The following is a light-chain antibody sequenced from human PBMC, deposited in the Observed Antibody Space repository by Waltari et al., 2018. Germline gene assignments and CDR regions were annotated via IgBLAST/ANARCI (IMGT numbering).Light chain of an antibody. CDR1: QSVLYSTNNRDY. V-gene: IGKV4-1*01. CDR2: WAS. CDR3: QQYYSTPLT. J-gene: IGKJ4*01. Sequence: DIVMTQSPDSLAVSLGERATIYCQSSQSVLYSTNNRDYLAWYHQKVGQPPKLLINWASTRESGVPDRFSGSGSGTDFNLTISNLQPEDVAVYYCQQYYSTPLTFGGGTKIEI.